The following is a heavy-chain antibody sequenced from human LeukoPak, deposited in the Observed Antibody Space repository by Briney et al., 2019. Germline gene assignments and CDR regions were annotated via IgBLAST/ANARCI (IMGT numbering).Heavy chain of an antibody. J-gene: IGHJ4*02. CDR2: ISAYNGNT. Sequence: ASVKVSCKASGYTFTSYGISWVRQAPGQGLEWMGWISAYNGNTNYAQKLQGRVTMTTDTSTSTAYMELRSLRSDDTAVYYYARGGNDFWSGYPKPYYFDHWGQGTLVTVSS. V-gene: IGHV1-18*01. CDR1: GYTFTSYG. CDR3: ARGGNDFWSGYPKPYYFDH. D-gene: IGHD3-3*01.